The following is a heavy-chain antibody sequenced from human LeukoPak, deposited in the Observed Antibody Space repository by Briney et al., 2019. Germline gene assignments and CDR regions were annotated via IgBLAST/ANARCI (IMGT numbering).Heavy chain of an antibody. Sequence: SETLSLTCTVSGGSISSYYWSWIRQPPGKGLEWIGYIYYSGSTNYNPSLKSRVTISVDTSKNQFSLKLSSVTAADTAVYYCVVVGATGQFDYWGQGTLVTVSS. J-gene: IGHJ4*02. D-gene: IGHD1-26*01. CDR3: VVVGATGQFDY. CDR1: GGSISSYY. CDR2: IYYSGST. V-gene: IGHV4-59*08.